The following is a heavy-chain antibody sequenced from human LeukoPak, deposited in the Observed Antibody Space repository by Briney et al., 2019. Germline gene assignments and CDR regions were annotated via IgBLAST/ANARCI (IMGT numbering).Heavy chain of an antibody. CDR3: ARAARGYSYGYVGEAFDI. D-gene: IGHD5-18*01. V-gene: IGHV1-69*13. J-gene: IGHJ3*02. CDR2: IIPIFGTA. CDR1: GGTFSSYA. Sequence: ASVKVSCKASGGTFSSYAISWVRQAPGQGLEWMGGIIPIFGTANYAQKFQGRVTITADESTSTAYMELSSLRSEDTAVYYCARAARGYSYGYVGEAFDIRGQGTMVTVSS.